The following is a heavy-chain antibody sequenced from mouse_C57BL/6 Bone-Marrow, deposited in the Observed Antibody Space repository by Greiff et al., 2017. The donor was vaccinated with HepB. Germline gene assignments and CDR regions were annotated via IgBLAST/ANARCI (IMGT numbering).Heavy chain of an antibody. CDR1: GYTFTSYW. J-gene: IGHJ3*01. V-gene: IGHV1-59*01. D-gene: IGHD2-4*01. CDR2: IDPSDSYT. CDR3: ARRDDYGFAY. Sequence: QVHVKQPGAELVRPGTSVKLSCKASGYTFTSYWMHWVKQRPGQGLEWIGVIDPSDSYTNYNQKFKGKATLTVDTSSSTAYMQLSSLTSEDSAVYYCARRDDYGFAYWGQGTLVTVSA.